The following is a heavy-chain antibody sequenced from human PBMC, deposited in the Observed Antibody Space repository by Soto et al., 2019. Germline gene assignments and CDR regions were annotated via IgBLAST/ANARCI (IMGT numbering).Heavy chain of an antibody. D-gene: IGHD3-22*01. CDR2: IDPSDSQT. Sequence: GESQKISCKGSGYSFAGSWITWVRQKPGKGLEWMGRIDPSDSQTYYSPSFRGHVTISVTKSITTVFLQWSSLRASDTAMYYCARQIYDSDTGPNFQYYFDSWGQGTPVTVSS. CDR1: GYSFAGSW. J-gene: IGHJ4*02. CDR3: ARQIYDSDTGPNFQYYFDS. V-gene: IGHV5-10-1*01.